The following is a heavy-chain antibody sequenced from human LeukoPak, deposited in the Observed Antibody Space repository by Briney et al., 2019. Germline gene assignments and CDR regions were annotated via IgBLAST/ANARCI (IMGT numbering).Heavy chain of an antibody. Sequence: SETLSLTCTVSGGSISSGSYYWSWIRQPAGKGLGWIGRIYTSGSTNYNPSLKSRVTISVDTSKNQFSLKLSSVTAADTAVYYCARDAIAAAAGGFYYYYYMDVWGKGTTVTVSS. V-gene: IGHV4-61*02. CDR3: ARDAIAAAAGGFYYYYYMDV. J-gene: IGHJ6*03. CDR1: GGSISSGSYY. D-gene: IGHD6-13*01. CDR2: IYTSGST.